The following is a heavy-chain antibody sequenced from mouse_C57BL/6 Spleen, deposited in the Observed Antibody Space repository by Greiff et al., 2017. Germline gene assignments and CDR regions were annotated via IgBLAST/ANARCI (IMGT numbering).Heavy chain of an antibody. J-gene: IGHJ3*01. CDR2: ILPGSGST. V-gene: IGHV1-9*01. D-gene: IGHD2-4*01. CDR1: GYTFTGYW. CDR3: AREVDYDGPFAY. Sequence: QVQLQQSGAELMKPGASVKLSCKATGYTFTGYWVEWVKQRPGHGLEWIGEILPGSGSTNYNAKFKGKATFTADTSSNTAYMQLSSLTTEDSAIYYCAREVDYDGPFAYWGQGTLVTVSA.